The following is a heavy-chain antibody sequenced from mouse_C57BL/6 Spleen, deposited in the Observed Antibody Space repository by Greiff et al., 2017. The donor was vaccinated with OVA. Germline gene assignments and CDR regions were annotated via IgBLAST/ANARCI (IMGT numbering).Heavy chain of an antibody. V-gene: IGHV1-22*01. CDR2: INPNNGGT. CDR3: ARYYYGSSDYFDY. D-gene: IGHD1-1*01. Sequence: EVQLVESGPELVKPGASVKMSCKASGYTFTDYNMHWVKQSHGKSLEWIGYINPNNGGTSYNQKFKGKATLTVNKSSSTAYMELRSLTSEDSAVYYCARYYYGSSDYFDYWGQGTTLTVSS. CDR1: GYTFTDYN. J-gene: IGHJ2*01.